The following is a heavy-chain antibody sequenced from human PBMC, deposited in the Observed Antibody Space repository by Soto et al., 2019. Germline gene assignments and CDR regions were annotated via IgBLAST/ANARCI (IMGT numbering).Heavy chain of an antibody. V-gene: IGHV3-33*01. CDR2: IWYDGSTK. J-gene: IGHJ4*02. CDR3: ARDWGVEMATSSFDY. CDR1: GFTFSGYG. Sequence: QVQVVESGGDVVQPGKSLRLSCAASGFTFSGYGMHRVRQAPGKGLEWVAVIWYDGSTKYYADPVKGRFTISRDNSKNTVYLQMNSLRAEDTAVYYCARDWGVEMATSSFDYWGQGTLVTVSS. D-gene: IGHD5-12*01.